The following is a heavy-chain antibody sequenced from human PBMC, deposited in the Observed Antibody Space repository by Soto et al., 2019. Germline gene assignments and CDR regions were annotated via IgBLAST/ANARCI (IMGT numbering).Heavy chain of an antibody. CDR2: IYHSGST. CDR3: ARGYCSGTSCYNGFDI. V-gene: IGHV4-4*02. Sequence: SETLSLTCAVSGGSISSSNWWSWVRQPPGKGLEWIGEIYHSGSTNYNPSLKSRVTISVDKSKNQFSLKLSSVTAADTAVYYCARGYCSGTSCYNGFDIWGQGTMVTVSS. D-gene: IGHD2-2*02. CDR1: GGSISSSNW. J-gene: IGHJ3*02.